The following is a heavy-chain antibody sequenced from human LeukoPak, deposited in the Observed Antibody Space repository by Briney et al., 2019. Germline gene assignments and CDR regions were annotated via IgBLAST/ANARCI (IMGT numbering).Heavy chain of an antibody. CDR1: GGSISSYY. V-gene: IGHV4-59*08. CDR3: ARLGQWLIGFDI. D-gene: IGHD6-19*01. CDR2: IYYSGST. J-gene: IGHJ3*02. Sequence: SETLSLTCIVSGGSISSYYWSWIRQPPGKGLEWIGYIYYSGSTNYNPSLKSRVTISVDTSKNQFSLKLSSVTAADTAVYYCARLGQWLIGFDIWGQGTMVTVSS.